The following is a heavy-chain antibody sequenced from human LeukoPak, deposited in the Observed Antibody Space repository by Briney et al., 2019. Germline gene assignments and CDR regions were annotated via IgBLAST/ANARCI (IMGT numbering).Heavy chain of an antibody. J-gene: IGHJ4*02. D-gene: IGHD1-26*01. V-gene: IGHV3-48*02. CDR1: GIIFSTYS. Sequence: GGSLRLSCEASGIIFSTYSMNWVRQAPGMGLEWVSYVSGSGSTIYYADSVMGRFTISRDNAKYSLYLQMNSLRDEDTAVYYCARGGLGSWTFDSWGQGTLVTVSS. CDR3: ARGGLGSWTFDS. CDR2: VSGSGSTI.